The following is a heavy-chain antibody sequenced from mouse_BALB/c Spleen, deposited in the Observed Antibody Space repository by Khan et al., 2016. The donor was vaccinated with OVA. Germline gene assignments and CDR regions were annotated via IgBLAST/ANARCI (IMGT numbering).Heavy chain of an antibody. CDR3: ARRGQGVDY. CDR2: ILPGSGST. D-gene: IGHD3-3*01. CDR1: GYTFSNYW. V-gene: IGHV1-9*01. J-gene: IGHJ2*01. Sequence: QVQLKQSGAELMKPGASVKTSCKATGYTFSNYWIEWVKQRPGHGLEWIGEILPGSGSTNYNEKFKGKATFTADTSSNTAYMQLSSLTSEDSAVYSGARRGQGVDYWGQGTTLTVSS.